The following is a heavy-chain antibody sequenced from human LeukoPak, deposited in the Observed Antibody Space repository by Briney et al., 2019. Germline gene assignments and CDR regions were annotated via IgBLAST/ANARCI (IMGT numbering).Heavy chain of an antibody. CDR1: GFTFSSYA. CDR2: IIGSGSST. V-gene: IGHV3-23*01. CDR3: AKDRAQQLVLGF. D-gene: IGHD6-13*01. J-gene: IGHJ4*02. Sequence: GGSLRLSCAASGFTFSSYAMSWVRQAAGKGLEWVSAIIGSGSSTYYADSVKGRFTISRDNSKNTLFLQMNSLRAEDTAVYYCAKDRAQQLVLGFWGQGTLVTVSS.